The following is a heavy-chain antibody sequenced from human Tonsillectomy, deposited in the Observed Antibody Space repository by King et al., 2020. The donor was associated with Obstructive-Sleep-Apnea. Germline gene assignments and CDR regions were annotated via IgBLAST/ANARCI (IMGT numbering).Heavy chain of an antibody. D-gene: IGHD4-17*01. CDR3: ARDSERTDYGDYLHWYFDL. CDR1: GFPFSNYA. CDR2: ISSNGGST. J-gene: IGHJ2*01. Sequence: VQLVESGGGLVQPGGSLRLSCAASGFPFSNYAMHWVPQAPGKGLEYVSAISSNGGSTYYANSLKDRLTISRDNSKNTRYLQMGSLRAEDMAVYYCARDSERTDYGDYLHWYFDLWGRGTLVTVSS. V-gene: IGHV3-64*01.